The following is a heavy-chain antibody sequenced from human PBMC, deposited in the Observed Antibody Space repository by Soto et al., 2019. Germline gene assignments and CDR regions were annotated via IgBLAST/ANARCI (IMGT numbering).Heavy chain of an antibody. CDR3: ARDMSWLLLGAY. CDR1: GYSISSGYY. Sequence: SETLSLTCTVSGYSISSGYYWGWIRQPPGKGLEWIVSIYHSGTTYYNPSLKSRVTISVDTSKNQFSLKLTSVTAADTDVYYCARDMSWLLLGAYCGQGTLVTVSS. D-gene: IGHD3-9*01. V-gene: IGHV4-38-2*02. CDR2: IYHSGTT. J-gene: IGHJ4*02.